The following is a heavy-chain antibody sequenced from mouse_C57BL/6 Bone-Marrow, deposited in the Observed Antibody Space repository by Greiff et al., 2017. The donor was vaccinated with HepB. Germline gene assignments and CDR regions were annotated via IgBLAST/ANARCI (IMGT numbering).Heavy chain of an antibody. D-gene: IGHD1-1*01. V-gene: IGHV5-15*01. CDR1: GFTFSDYG. CDR2: ISNLAYSI. J-gene: IGHJ4*01. CDR3: ARKGLSSKAMDY. Sequence: EVQLVESGGGLVQPGGSLKLSCAASGFTFSDYGMAWVRQAPRKGPEWVAFISNLAYSIYYADTVTGRFTISRENAKNTLHLEMSSLRSEDTAMYYCARKGLSSKAMDYWGQGTSVTVSS.